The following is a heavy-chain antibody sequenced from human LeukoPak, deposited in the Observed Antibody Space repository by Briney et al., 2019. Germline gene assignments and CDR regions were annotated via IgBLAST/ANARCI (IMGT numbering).Heavy chain of an antibody. CDR2: MNPNSGNT. J-gene: IGHJ6*02. Sequence: ASVKVSFKASGYTFTSYDINWVRQATGQGLEWMGWMNPNSGNTGYAQKFQGRVTMTRNTSISTAYMELSSLRSEDTAVYYCARGPTYYDFWSGPYYYGMDVWGQGTTVTVSS. CDR3: ARGPTYYDFWSGPYYYGMDV. CDR1: GYTFTSYD. V-gene: IGHV1-8*01. D-gene: IGHD3-3*01.